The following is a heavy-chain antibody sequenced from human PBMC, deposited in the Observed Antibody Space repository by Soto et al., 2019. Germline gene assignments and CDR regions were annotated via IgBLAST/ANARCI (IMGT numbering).Heavy chain of an antibody. CDR2: IYPGDSDT. D-gene: IGHD3-9*01. CDR1: GYSFTSYW. J-gene: IGHJ4*02. CDR3: AAHGVLRYFDWLY. Sequence: GESLKISCKGSGYSFTSYWIGWVRQMPGKGLEWMGIIYPGDSDTRYSPSFQGQVTISADKSISTAYLQWRSLKASDTAMYYCAAHGVLRYFDWLYWCQGTLVTVSS. V-gene: IGHV5-51*01.